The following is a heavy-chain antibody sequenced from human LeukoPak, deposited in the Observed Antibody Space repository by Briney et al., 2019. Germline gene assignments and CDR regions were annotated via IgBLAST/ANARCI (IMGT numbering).Heavy chain of an antibody. V-gene: IGHV3-23*01. CDR2: ISAAGGGT. CDR3: AKWGITVFGSTDH. J-gene: IGHJ5*02. CDR1: GFSFRSYA. Sequence: GGSLRLSCVGSGFSFRSYAMSWVRQAPGKGLEWVSGISAAGGGTYYADSVKGRFTISRDNSMTTLYLQMNSLRAEDTAVYYCAKWGITVFGSTDHWGQGTRVTVSS. D-gene: IGHD3-3*01.